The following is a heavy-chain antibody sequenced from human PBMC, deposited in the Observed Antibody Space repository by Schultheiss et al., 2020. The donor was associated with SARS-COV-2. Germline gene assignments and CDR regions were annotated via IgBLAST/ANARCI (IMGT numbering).Heavy chain of an antibody. Sequence: ETLSLTCTVSGGSISSYYWSWIRQPPGKGLEWIGYIYYSGSTNYNPSLKSRVTISVDTSKNQFSLKLSSVTAADTAVYYCASYKGYSYGYWFDPWGQGTLVNVSS. CDR1: GGSISSYY. J-gene: IGHJ5*02. CDR3: ASYKGYSYGYWFDP. V-gene: IGHV4-59*08. D-gene: IGHD5-18*01. CDR2: IYYSGST.